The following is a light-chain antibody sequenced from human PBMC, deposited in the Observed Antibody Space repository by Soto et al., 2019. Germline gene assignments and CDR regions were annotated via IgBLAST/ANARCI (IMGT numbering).Light chain of an antibody. CDR2: GAS. J-gene: IGKJ1*01. CDR1: QSVFSN. CDR3: QQYNDWPRT. V-gene: IGKV3-15*01. Sequence: EIVMTQSPATLSVSPGERATLSCRASQSVFSNLAWYQQKPGQAPGLLIYGASTRATGIPARFSGSGSGTQFTLNISGLQSEDFAVYYCQQYNDWPRTFGQGTKVEIK.